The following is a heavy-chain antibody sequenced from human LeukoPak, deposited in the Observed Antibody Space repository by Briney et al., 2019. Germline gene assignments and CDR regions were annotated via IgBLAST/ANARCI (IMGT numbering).Heavy chain of an antibody. CDR3: AKVLGSSFDY. J-gene: IGHJ4*02. D-gene: IGHD2-15*01. CDR2: IKNSGDTT. Sequence: PGGSLRLSCAASGFTFSSYAMNWVRQAPGKGLEWVSSIKNSGDTTYYADSVKGRFTISRDISKNTLYLQMNSLRAEDTAIYYCAKVLGSSFDYWGQGTLVTVSS. V-gene: IGHV3-23*01. CDR1: GFTFSSYA.